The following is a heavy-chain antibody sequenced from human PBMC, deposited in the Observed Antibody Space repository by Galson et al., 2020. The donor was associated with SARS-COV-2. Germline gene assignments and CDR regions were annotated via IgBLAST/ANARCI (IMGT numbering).Heavy chain of an antibody. V-gene: IGHV3-43D*04. J-gene: IGHJ4*02. CDR2: ISWDGDTT. D-gene: IGHD6-13*01. CDR1: GFTFDDFA. CDR3: AKVAGGYSASWYGHFDC. Sequence: GVSLRLSCAASGFTFDDFAMHWVRQAPGKGLEWVALISWDGDTTKYADSVKGRFIISRDNRKSSLYLQMKSLRPDDTAFYYCAKVAGGYSASWYGHFDCWGQGTLVSVSS.